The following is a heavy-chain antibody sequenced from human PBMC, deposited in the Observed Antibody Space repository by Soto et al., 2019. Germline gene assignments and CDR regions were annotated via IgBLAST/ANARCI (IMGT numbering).Heavy chain of an antibody. CDR1: GFTFRTSA. CDR3: AKDSHLGMISPTDDH. V-gene: IGHV3-23*01. CDR2: INSDDSK. J-gene: IGHJ4*02. D-gene: IGHD3-16*01. Sequence: EVQVLESGGGLVQPGGSLRLSCAASGFTFRTSAMSWVRRAPGKGLEWVSGINSDDSKHYIASVRGRFTSSSDNSKNTLYLQIDSLRAEETAIYYCAKDSHLGMISPTDDHWGQGTLVTVSS.